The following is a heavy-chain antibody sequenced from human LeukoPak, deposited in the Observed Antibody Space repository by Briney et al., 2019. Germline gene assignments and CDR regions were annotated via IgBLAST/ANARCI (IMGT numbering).Heavy chain of an antibody. CDR3: ARRHYLWFGEKGGFDI. CDR2: IYYSGST. V-gene: IGHV4-59*08. CDR1: GGSISSYY. D-gene: IGHD3-10*01. Sequence: TSETLSLTCTVSGGSISSYYWSWIRQPPGKGLEWIGYIYYSGSTNYNPSLKSRVTISVDTSKNQFSLKLSSVTAADTAVYYCARRHYLWFGEKGGFDIWGQGTMVTVSS. J-gene: IGHJ3*02.